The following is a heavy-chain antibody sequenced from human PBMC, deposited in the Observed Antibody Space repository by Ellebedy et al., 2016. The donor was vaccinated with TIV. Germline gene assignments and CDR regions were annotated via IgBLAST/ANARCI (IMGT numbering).Heavy chain of an antibody. CDR2: IYYSGST. CDR3: ARTPLRYFDWLSGSMYV. J-gene: IGHJ6*02. Sequence: GSLRLXXTVSGGSISSYYWSWIRQPPGKGLEWIGYIYYSGSTNYNPSLKSRVTISVDTSKNQFSLKLSSVTAADTAVYYCARTPLRYFDWLSGSMYVWGQGTTVTVS. CDR1: GGSISSYY. D-gene: IGHD3-9*01. V-gene: IGHV4-59*01.